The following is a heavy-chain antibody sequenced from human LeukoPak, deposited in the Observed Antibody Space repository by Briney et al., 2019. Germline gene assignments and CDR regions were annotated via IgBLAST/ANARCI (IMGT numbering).Heavy chain of an antibody. CDR2: LKQDGREK. J-gene: IGHJ4*02. V-gene: IGHV3-7*05. D-gene: IGHD4-17*01. CDR3: VRGDYGDYTLFDY. Sequence: GGSLRLSCAASGFTFSSYWMSWVRQAPGKGLEWVANLKQDGREKYYVDSVKGRFTISRDNSKNTLYLQMNSLRAEDTAVYYCVRGDYGDYTLFDYWGQGTLVTFST. CDR1: GFTFSSYW.